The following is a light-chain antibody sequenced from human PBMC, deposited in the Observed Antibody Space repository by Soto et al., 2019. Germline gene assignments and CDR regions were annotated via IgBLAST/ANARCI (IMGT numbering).Light chain of an antibody. Sequence: QSVLTQPPSASGTPGQRVTISCSGSSSNIGSNFVYWYQHLPGTAPKLLIYTNNQRPSGVPDRFSGSKSGTSASLAISGLQPEDEAAYFCASWDDSLTGPVFGGGTKLTVL. CDR1: SSNIGSNF. CDR3: ASWDDSLTGPV. V-gene: IGLV1-44*01. J-gene: IGLJ2*01. CDR2: TNN.